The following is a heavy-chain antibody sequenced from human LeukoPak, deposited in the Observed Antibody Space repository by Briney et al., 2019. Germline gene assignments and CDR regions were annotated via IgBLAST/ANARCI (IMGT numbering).Heavy chain of an antibody. V-gene: IGHV3-64D*06. D-gene: IGHD1-1*01. J-gene: IGHJ4*02. Sequence: PGGSLRLSCSASGFIFSSYATHWVRQAPGKGLEYVSAISPNGGSTYYADSVKGRFSISRDNSKNILYLQMSSVRPEDTAVYYCAPKGNEGYWGQGTLVTVSS. CDR3: APKGNEGY. CDR1: GFIFSSYA. CDR2: ISPNGGST.